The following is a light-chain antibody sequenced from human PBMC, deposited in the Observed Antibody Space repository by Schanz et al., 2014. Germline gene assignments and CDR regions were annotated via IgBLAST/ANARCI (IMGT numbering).Light chain of an antibody. Sequence: EIVLTQSPGTLSLSPGERATLSCRASQRIASSHLAWYQQKPGQAPRLLIYGASTRATGVPDRFSGSGSGTEFSLTISSLQSEDFAVYYCQHYNNWPPYTFGQGTKVEIK. J-gene: IGKJ2*01. CDR1: QRIASSH. CDR2: GAS. V-gene: IGKV3D-15*01. CDR3: QHYNNWPPYT.